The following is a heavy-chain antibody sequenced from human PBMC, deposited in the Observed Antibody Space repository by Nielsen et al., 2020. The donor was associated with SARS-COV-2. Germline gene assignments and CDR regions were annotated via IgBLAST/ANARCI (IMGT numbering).Heavy chain of an antibody. CDR1: GGSISSYY. CDR2: IYYSGST. CDR3: ARAGFGYSGSLDY. D-gene: IGHD5-12*01. V-gene: IGHV4-59*01. Sequence: SETLSLTCTVSGGSISSYYWSWIRQPPGKGLEWIGYIYYSGSTNYNPSLKSRVTISVDTSKNQFSLKLSSVTAADTAVYYCARAGFGYSGSLDYWGQGTLVTVSS. J-gene: IGHJ4*02.